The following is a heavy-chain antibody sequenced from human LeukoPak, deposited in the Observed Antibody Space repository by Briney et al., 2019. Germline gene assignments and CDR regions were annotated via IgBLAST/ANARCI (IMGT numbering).Heavy chain of an antibody. Sequence: PGGSLRLSCAASGFTFSSYAMSWIRQPPGKGLEWIGEINHSGSTNYNPSLKSRVAISVDTSKNQFSLKLSSVTAADTAVYYCARGEGWFDPWGQGTLVTVSS. CDR1: GFTFSSYA. J-gene: IGHJ5*02. CDR2: INHSGST. V-gene: IGHV4-34*01. CDR3: ARGEGWFDP.